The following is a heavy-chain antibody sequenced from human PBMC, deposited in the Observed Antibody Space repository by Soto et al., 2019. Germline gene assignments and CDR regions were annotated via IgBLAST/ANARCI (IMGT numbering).Heavy chain of an antibody. CDR1: GFTFSSYS. CDR3: ARLLGSGYAGVDY. D-gene: IGHD5-12*01. J-gene: IGHJ4*02. CDR2: ISSSSSYI. V-gene: IGHV3-21*01. Sequence: GGSLRLSCAASGFTFSSYSMNWVRQAPGKGLEWVSSISSSSSYIYYADSVKGRFTISRDNAKNSLYLQMNSLRAEDTAVYYCARLLGSGYAGVDYWGQGTLVTVS.